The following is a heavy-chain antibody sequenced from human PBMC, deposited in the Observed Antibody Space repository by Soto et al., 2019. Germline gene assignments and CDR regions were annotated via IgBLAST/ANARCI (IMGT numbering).Heavy chain of an antibody. V-gene: IGHV3-73*01. Sequence: GGSLRLSCAASGFTFSGSAMHWVRQASGKGLEWVGRIRSKANSYATAYAASVKGRFTISRDDSKNTAYLQMNSLKTEDTAVYYSTRHTHPGGLGPLWSGHYGMDVWGQGTTVTVSS. J-gene: IGHJ6*02. CDR1: GFTFSGSA. CDR3: TRHTHPGGLGPLWSGHYGMDV. D-gene: IGHD3-3*01. CDR2: IRSKANSYAT.